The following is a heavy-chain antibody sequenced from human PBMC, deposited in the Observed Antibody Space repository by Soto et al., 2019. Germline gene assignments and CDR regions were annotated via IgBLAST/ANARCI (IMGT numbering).Heavy chain of an antibody. D-gene: IGHD6-6*01. V-gene: IGHV3-21*01. Sequence: EVQLVESGGGLVKPGGSLRLSCAASGFTFSSYSMNWVRQAPGKGLEWVSSISSSSSYIYYADSVKGRFTISRDNAKNSLYLQMNSLRAEDTAVYYCARATSIAARRWPGAFDIWGQGTMVTVSS. CDR1: GFTFSSYS. CDR2: ISSSSSYI. J-gene: IGHJ3*02. CDR3: ARATSIAARRWPGAFDI.